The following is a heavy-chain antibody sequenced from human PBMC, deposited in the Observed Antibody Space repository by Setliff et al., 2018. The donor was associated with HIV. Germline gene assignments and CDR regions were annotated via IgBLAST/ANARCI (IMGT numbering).Heavy chain of an antibody. J-gene: IGHJ3*02. CDR3: ARQGAGYYYDSSDYYTGNGFDI. Sequence: KASETLSLTCAVSGYSISSGYYWGWIRQPPGKGLEWIGSIYHSGSTYYNPSLKSRVTISVDTSKNQFSLKLSSVTAADTAVYYCARQGAGYYYDSSDYYTGNGFDIWGQGTMVTVSS. CDR1: GYSISSGYY. D-gene: IGHD3-22*01. V-gene: IGHV4-38-2*01. CDR2: IYHSGST.